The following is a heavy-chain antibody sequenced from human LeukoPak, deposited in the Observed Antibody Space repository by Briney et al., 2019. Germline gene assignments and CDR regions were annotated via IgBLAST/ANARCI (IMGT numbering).Heavy chain of an antibody. CDR2: ISSSGSTI. V-gene: IGHV3-48*04. J-gene: IGHJ6*04. Sequence: GGSLRLSCAASGFTFSSYSMNWVRQAPGKGLEWVSYISSSGSTIYYADSVKGRFTISRDNAKNSLYLQMNSLRVEDTAVYYCAELGITMIGGVWGKGTTVTISS. D-gene: IGHD3-10*02. CDR3: AELGITMIGGV. CDR1: GFTFSSYS.